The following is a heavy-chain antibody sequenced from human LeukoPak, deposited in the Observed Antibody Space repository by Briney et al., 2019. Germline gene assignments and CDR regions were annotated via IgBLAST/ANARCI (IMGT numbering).Heavy chain of an antibody. J-gene: IGHJ4*02. CDR1: GFTFSNAW. CDR2: IKSKTDGGTT. CDR3: ARGHISGYYTDY. Sequence: GGSLRLSCAASGFTFSNAWMSWVRQAPGKGLEWVGRIKSKTDGGTTDYAAPVKGRFTISRDDSKNTLYLQLNSLTVEDTAVYYCARGHISGYYTDYWGQGSLVTVSS. V-gene: IGHV3-15*05. D-gene: IGHD6-19*01.